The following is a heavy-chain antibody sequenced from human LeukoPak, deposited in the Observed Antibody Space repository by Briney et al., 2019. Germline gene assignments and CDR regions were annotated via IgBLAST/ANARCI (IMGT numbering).Heavy chain of an antibody. CDR1: GGTFSSYA. D-gene: IGHD6-13*01. V-gene: IGHV1-69*04. J-gene: IGHJ4*02. CDR3: ARDQYSSSWHSLFDY. CDR2: IIPILGIA. Sequence: ASVKVSCKASGGTFSSYAISWVRQAPGQGLEWMGRIIPILGIANYAQKFQGRVTITADKSTSTAYMELSSLRSEDTAVYYCARDQYSSSWHSLFDYWGQGTLVTVSS.